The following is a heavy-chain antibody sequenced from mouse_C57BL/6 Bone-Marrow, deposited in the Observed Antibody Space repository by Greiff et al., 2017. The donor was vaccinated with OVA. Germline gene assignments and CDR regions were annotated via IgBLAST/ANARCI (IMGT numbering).Heavy chain of an antibody. CDR1: GYTFTDYY. V-gene: IGHV1-19*01. CDR3: AREASNMVTTGKFFWYAMDY. D-gene: IGHD2-2*01. CDR2: INPYNGGT. Sequence: VQLQQSGPVLVKPGASVKMSCKASGYTFTDYYMNWVKQSHGKSLEWIGVINPYNGGTSYNQKFKGKATLTVDKSSSTAYMELNSLTSEDSAVYYCAREASNMVTTGKFFWYAMDYWGQGTSVTVSS. J-gene: IGHJ4*01.